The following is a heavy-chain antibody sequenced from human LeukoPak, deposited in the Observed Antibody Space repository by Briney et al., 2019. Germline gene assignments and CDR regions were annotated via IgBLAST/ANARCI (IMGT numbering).Heavy chain of an antibody. Sequence: GGSLRLSCAASGFTFSSYVMNWVRQAPGKGLEWVSSISSGSTYIYYADSVKGRFTISRDNAKNSLYLQMSSLRAEDTAVYYCAKLHNLNCDYWGLGTLATVSS. CDR2: ISSGSTYI. CDR3: AKLHNLNCDY. V-gene: IGHV3-21*04. D-gene: IGHD1-14*01. CDR1: GFTFSSYV. J-gene: IGHJ4*02.